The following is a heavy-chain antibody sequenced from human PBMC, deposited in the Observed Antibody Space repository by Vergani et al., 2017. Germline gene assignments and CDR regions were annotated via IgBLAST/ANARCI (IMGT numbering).Heavy chain of an antibody. CDR2: IYYSGST. D-gene: IGHD2-21*02. CDR1: GGSISSYY. CDR3: ARNPYCGGDCDSDAFDI. J-gene: IGHJ3*02. Sequence: QVKLQESGPGLLKPSQTLSLTCTVSGGSISSYYWSWIRQPPGKGLEWMGYIYYSGSTNYNPSLKSRVTISVDTSKNQFSLKLSSVTAADTAVYYCARNPYCGGDCDSDAFDIWGQGTMVTVSS. V-gene: IGHV4-59*01.